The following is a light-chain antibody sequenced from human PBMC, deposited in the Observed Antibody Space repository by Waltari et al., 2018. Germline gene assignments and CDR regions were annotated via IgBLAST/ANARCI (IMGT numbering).Light chain of an antibody. J-gene: IGLJ3*02. CDR1: SSGVGFYNY. CDR3: NSYAGSSSWV. Sequence: QSALTQPASVSGSPGQSITISCTGTSSGVGFYNYVSWYQQHPGKAPKLILYDVFERPSGVSNRFSGSKSGNTASLTISGLQAEDEADYYCNSYAGSSSWVFGGGTKLTVL. V-gene: IGLV2-14*01. CDR2: DVF.